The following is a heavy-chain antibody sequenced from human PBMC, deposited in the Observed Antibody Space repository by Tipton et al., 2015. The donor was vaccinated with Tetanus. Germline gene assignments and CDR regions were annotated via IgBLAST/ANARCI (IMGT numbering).Heavy chain of an antibody. Sequence: LSLTCAASGFTFSSYTMNWVRQPPGKGLERVSSFSATGGYKYYADSVKGRFTISRDNAKNSLYLQMNSLRAEDTAMYYCRAGSWLGGPGTLVTVSS. J-gene: IGHJ4*02. CDR3: RAGSWL. CDR2: FSATGGYK. D-gene: IGHD5-18*01. CDR1: GFTFSSYT. V-gene: IGHV3-21*04.